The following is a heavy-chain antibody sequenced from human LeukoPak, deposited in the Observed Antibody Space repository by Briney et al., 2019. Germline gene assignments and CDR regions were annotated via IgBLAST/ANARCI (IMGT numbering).Heavy chain of an antibody. J-gene: IGHJ3*02. CDR2: INPNSGGT. V-gene: IGHV1-2*02. CDR1: GYTFTGYY. D-gene: IGHD2-21*01. Sequence: ASVKVSCKASGYTFTGYYMHWVRQAPGQGLEWMGWINPNSGGTNYAQKFQGRVTMTRDTSTNTAYVELSRLRSDDTAVYYCARGYCGGTCNDDGSLDIWGQGTMVTMSS. CDR3: ARGYCGGTCNDDGSLDI.